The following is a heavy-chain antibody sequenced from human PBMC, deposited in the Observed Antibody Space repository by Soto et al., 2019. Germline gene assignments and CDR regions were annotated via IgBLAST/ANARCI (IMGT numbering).Heavy chain of an antibody. Sequence: QVQLQESGPGLVKPSETLSLTCTVSGGSISSYYWSWIRQPPGKGLEWIGYIYYSGSTNYNPSLKSRVTISVDTSKNQFSLKLSSVTAADTAVYYCARSEGYCSSTSCYPDAFDIWGQGTMVTVSS. CDR2: IYYSGST. D-gene: IGHD2-2*01. J-gene: IGHJ3*02. V-gene: IGHV4-59*01. CDR1: GGSISSYY. CDR3: ARSEGYCSSTSCYPDAFDI.